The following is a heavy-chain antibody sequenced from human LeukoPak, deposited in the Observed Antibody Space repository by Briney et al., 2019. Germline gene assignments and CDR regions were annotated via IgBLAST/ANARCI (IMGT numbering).Heavy chain of an antibody. Sequence: SETLSLTCTVSGGSISSYYWRWIRQRAGKGLEWIGRLYTSGSTNYKPSLKRRITMSVDTSKNPFSLTPSSVPAADTAVYYCARKTLIAVAGTGNWFDHWGQGTLVTVSS. J-gene: IGHJ5*02. D-gene: IGHD6-19*01. CDR1: GGSISSYY. V-gene: IGHV4-4*07. CDR3: ARKTLIAVAGTGNWFDH. CDR2: LYTSGST.